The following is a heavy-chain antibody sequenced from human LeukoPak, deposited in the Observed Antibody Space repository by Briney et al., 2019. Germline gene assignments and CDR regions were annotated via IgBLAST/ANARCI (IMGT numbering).Heavy chain of an antibody. CDR3: ARGAGGSYRVGGVYFDY. CDR1: GYTFTGYY. V-gene: IGHV1-2*04. Sequence: ASVKVSCKASGYTFTGYYMHWVRQAPGQGLEWMGWINPNSGGTNYAQKFQGWVTMTRDTSISTAYMELSRLRSDDTAVYYCARGAGGSYRVGGVYFDYWGQGTLVTVSS. D-gene: IGHD1-26*01. CDR2: INPNSGGT. J-gene: IGHJ4*02.